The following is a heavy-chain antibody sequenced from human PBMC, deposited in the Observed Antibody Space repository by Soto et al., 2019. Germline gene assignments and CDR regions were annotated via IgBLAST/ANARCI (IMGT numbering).Heavy chain of an antibody. D-gene: IGHD2-2*01. V-gene: IGHV4-59*08. CDR1: GGSINGFY. CDR3: ARHGCGSTSCSLYNRFDP. J-gene: IGHJ5*02. Sequence: SETLSLTCTVSGGSINGFYWSWIRQPPGKGLEWIAYIDYSGTTKYNPSLQSRVTISVDTSKNQVSLKMSFVTAVDTAVYYCARHGCGSTSCSLYNRFDPWGQGTLVTVSS. CDR2: IDYSGTT.